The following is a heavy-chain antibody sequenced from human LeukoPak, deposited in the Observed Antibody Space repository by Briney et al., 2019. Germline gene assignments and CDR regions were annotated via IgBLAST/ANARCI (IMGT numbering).Heavy chain of an antibody. Sequence: SKTLSLTCTVSGYSISSGYYWGWIRQPPGKGLEWIGYIYYSGSTNYNPSLKSRVTISVDTSKNQFSLKLSSVIAADTAVYYCARTTEGYCSSASCFGFSYSYYMDVWGKGTTVTISS. V-gene: IGHV4-38-2*02. CDR1: GYSISSGYY. CDR2: IYYSGST. CDR3: ARTTEGYCSSASCFGFSYSYYMDV. D-gene: IGHD2-2*01. J-gene: IGHJ6*03.